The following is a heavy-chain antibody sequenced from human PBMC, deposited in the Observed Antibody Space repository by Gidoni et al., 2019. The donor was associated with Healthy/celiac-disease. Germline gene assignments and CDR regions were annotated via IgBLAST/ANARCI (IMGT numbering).Heavy chain of an antibody. CDR2: IYYSGST. CDR3: ARYYGEAPNFGY. CDR1: GRSIRSYY. J-gene: IGHJ4*02. Sequence: QVQLPESGPGLVKPSETLSLTCPVSGRSIRSYYWSWIRHPPGKGLEWIGYIYYSGSTNYNPSIKSRVTISVDTSKNQFSLKLSSVNAADTAVYYCARYYGEAPNFGYWGQGNLVTVSS. D-gene: IGHD3-10*01. V-gene: IGHV4-59*01.